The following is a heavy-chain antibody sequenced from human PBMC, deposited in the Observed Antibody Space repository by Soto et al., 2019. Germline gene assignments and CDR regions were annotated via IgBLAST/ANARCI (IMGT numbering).Heavy chain of an antibody. Sequence: QVQLVESGGGVVQPGRSLRLSCAASGFTFSIYGMHWVRQAPGKGLEWVAVIWYDGNNEYYADSVKGRFTISRDNSKNTLYLQMNSLRAEDTAVYYCAREWRCSAGSCYRGWFDPWGQGTLVTVSS. CDR2: IWYDGNNE. CDR1: GFTFSIYG. V-gene: IGHV3-33*01. J-gene: IGHJ5*02. D-gene: IGHD2-15*01. CDR3: AREWRCSAGSCYRGWFDP.